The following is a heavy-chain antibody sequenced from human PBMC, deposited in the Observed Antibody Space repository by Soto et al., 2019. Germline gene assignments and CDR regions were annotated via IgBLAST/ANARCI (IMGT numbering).Heavy chain of an antibody. CDR3: ARDGAKDSSSWYGYFPN. CDR2: VIPVFGLA. V-gene: IGHV1-69*17. CDR1: GGTFSSYA. D-gene: IGHD6-13*01. Sequence: QVQLVQSGAEVKKPGSSVKVSCKSSGGTFSSYAISWVRQAPGQGLEWMGGVIPVFGLATYAQKVQGRVTITADKSTNTAYMEVSSLRSEDTAVYYCARDGAKDSSSWYGYFPNWGQGTLVTVSS. J-gene: IGHJ1*01.